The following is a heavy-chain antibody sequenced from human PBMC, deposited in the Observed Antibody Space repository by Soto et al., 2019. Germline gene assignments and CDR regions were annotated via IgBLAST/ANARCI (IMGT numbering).Heavy chain of an antibody. D-gene: IGHD5-12*01. J-gene: IGHJ3*02. V-gene: IGHV1-3*01. CDR1: GYTFTSYA. CDR3: ARVYSGYAYDAFDI. CDR2: INAGNGNT. Sequence: ASVKVSCKASGYTFTSYAMHWVRQAPGQRLEWMGWINAGNGNTKYSQKFQGRVTITRDTSASTAYMELSSLSSEDTAVYYCARVYSGYAYDAFDIWGQGTMVTVS.